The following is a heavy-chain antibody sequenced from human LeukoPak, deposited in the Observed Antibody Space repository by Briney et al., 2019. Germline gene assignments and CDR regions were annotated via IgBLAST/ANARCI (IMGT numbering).Heavy chain of an antibody. CDR1: GFTFSSYW. CDR3: ASDPFDY. V-gene: IGHV3-30-3*01. J-gene: IGHJ4*02. CDR2: ISYDGSNQ. Sequence: GGSLRLSCAASGFTFSSYWMSWVRQAPGKGLEWVAVISYDGSNQYSADSVKGRFTISRDNSKNTLYLQVNSLRAEDTAVYYCASDPFDYWGQGTLVTVSS.